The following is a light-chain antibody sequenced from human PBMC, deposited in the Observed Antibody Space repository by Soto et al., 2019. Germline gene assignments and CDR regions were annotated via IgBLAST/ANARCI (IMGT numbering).Light chain of an antibody. CDR2: VAS. CDR3: QEYNIYPPT. J-gene: IGKJ4*01. CDR1: QDINSW. V-gene: IGKV1D-16*01. Sequence: DVQMTQSPSSLSASVGDRVTITCRASQDINSWLAWYQQKPGKAPKSLIYVASSLQTGVPLRFSGSGSGTVFTLTISSLQPEDSATYYCQEYNIYPPTVGGGNKVEIK.